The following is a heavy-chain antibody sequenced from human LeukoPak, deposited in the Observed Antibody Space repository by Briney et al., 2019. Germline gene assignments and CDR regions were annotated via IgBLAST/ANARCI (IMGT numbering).Heavy chain of an antibody. CDR3: ARHGTSGTNLNWFDP. J-gene: IGHJ5*02. V-gene: IGHV4-59*01. D-gene: IGHD1-1*01. Sequence: SETLSLTCTVSGGSISSFYWSWIRQPPGKGLEWIGYIYYSGSTNYNPSLKSRATISVDTSKNQFSLKLSSVTAADTAVYYCARHGTSGTNLNWFDPWGQGTLVTVSS. CDR2: IYYSGST. CDR1: GGSISSFY.